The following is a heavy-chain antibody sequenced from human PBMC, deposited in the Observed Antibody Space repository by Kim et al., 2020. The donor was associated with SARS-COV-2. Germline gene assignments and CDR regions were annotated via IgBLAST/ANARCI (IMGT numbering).Heavy chain of an antibody. CDR3: ATDLLRVPAAKYYFDY. J-gene: IGHJ4*02. D-gene: IGHD2-2*01. V-gene: IGHV1-24*01. Sequence: KFQGRVTMTEDTSTDTAYMELSSLRSEDTAVYYCATDLLRVPAAKYYFDYWGQGTLVTVSS.